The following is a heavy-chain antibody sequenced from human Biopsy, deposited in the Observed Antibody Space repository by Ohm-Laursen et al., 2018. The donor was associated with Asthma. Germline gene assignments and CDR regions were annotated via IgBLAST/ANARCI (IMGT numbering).Heavy chain of an antibody. J-gene: IGHJ4*02. Sequence: SLRLSCAASGFTVSRDYMFWVRQAPGKGLGWVSVIYSSGTSHTADSVRGRFTISRDYSKNTLYLQMHSLRAEDTAVYYCARGDSSNWSHYYFDYWGQGTLVTVSS. V-gene: IGHV3-53*01. CDR2: IYSSGTS. CDR1: GFTVSRDY. CDR3: ARGDSSNWSHYYFDY. D-gene: IGHD3-22*01.